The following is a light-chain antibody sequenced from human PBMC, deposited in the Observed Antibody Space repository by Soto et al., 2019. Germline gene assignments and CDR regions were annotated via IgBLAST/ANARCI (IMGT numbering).Light chain of an antibody. J-gene: IGKJ1*01. CDR3: QHYNSYSEA. CDR2: AAS. Sequence: IQITQSPSSLSASVGDRVTITCRASQSISTYLNWYQQKPGKDPNILIYAASSLQSGVPSRFSGSGSGTEFNLTISRLQPDDFATYYCQHYNSYSEAFGQGTKVDIK. V-gene: IGKV1-39*01. CDR1: QSISTY.